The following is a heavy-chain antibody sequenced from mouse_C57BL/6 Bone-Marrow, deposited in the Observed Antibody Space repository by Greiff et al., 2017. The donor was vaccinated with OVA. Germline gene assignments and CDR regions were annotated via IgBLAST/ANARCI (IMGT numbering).Heavy chain of an antibody. CDR3: ARWGTASSPYWYFDV. D-gene: IGHD3-3*01. Sequence: QVQLQQPGTELVKPGASVKLSCKASGYTFTSYWMHWVKQRPGQGLEWIGNINPSNGGTNYNEKFKSKATLTVDKSSSTAYMQLSSLTSEDSAVYYCARWGTASSPYWYFDVWGTGTTVTVSS. CDR1: GYTFTSYW. V-gene: IGHV1-53*01. J-gene: IGHJ1*03. CDR2: INPSNGGT.